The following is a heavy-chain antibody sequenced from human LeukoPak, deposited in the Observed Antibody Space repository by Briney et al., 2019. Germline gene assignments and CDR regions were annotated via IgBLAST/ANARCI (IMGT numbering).Heavy chain of an antibody. CDR1: GYSFANYW. Sequence: GDSLKISCKGSGYSFANYWIGWVRQMPGKGLEWMGIIYPNASDTRYSPSFRGQVTISADKSIATAYLWWNSLKASDTAMYYCALSSGAYDSAGYFDYWGQGTLVTASS. CDR3: ALSSGAYDSAGYFDY. CDR2: IYPNASDT. V-gene: IGHV5-51*01. D-gene: IGHD3-22*01. J-gene: IGHJ4*02.